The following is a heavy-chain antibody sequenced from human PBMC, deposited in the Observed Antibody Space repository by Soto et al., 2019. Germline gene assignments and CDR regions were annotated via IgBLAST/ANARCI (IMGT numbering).Heavy chain of an antibody. CDR3: ARGYRPKGGVGELPFAMDV. CDR1: GFTFSSYD. Sequence: EVQLVESGGGLVQPGGSLRLSCAASGFTFSSYDMHWVRQATGKGLEWVSAIGTAGDTYYPGSVKGRFTISRENAKNSLYLQMNSLRAEDSAVYYWARGYRPKGGVGELPFAMDVWGQGTTVTVSS. D-gene: IGHD3-10*01. J-gene: IGHJ6*02. V-gene: IGHV3-13*01. CDR2: IGTAGDT.